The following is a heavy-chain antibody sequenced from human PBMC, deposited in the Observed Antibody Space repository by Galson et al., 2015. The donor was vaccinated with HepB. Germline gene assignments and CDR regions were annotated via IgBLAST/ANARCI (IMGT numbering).Heavy chain of an antibody. J-gene: IGHJ4*02. CDR1: GFTFSSYA. CDR3: VKDGDDFWSGDPSYFDY. Sequence: SLRLSCAASGFTFSSYAMHWVRQAPGKGLEYVSAISSNGGSTYYADSVKGRFTISRDNSKNTLYLQMSSLRAEDTAVYYCVKDGDDFWSGDPSYFDYWGQGTLVTVSS. CDR2: ISSNGGST. D-gene: IGHD3-3*01. V-gene: IGHV3-64D*06.